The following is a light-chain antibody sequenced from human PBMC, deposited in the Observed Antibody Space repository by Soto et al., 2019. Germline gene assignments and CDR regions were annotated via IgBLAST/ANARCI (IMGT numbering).Light chain of an antibody. CDR1: QSVTTS. CDR2: DSS. J-gene: IGKJ4*01. CDR3: HHRSNWPSVT. Sequence: EIVLTQSPATLSLSPGDRATLSCRASQSVTTSLAWYLHQPGQAPRLLIYDSSNRATGIPARFSGSGAGTHFTITSSSLEPEDFAVYYCHHRSNWPSVTFGGVTKLEIK. V-gene: IGKV3-11*01.